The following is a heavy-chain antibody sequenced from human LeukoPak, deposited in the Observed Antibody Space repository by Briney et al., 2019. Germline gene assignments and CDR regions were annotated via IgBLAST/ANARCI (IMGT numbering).Heavy chain of an antibody. CDR3: ARHGSSYSFDC. V-gene: IGHV4-59*08. Sequence: SVTLSLTCTVSGGSITGYYWSWIRQPPGKGLEWIDYISHSGSTNYNPSLKSRVTMSVDTSKNQFSLRLSSVTAADTAVYYCARHGSSYSFDCWGQGTLVTVSS. CDR1: GGSITGYY. D-gene: IGHD3-10*01. CDR2: ISHSGST. J-gene: IGHJ4*02.